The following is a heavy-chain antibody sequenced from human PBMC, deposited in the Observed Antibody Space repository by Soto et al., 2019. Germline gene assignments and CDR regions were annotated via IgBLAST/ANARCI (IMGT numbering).Heavy chain of an antibody. CDR1: GGSISSGTYY. J-gene: IGHJ5*02. CDR2: LYYTGRT. CDR3: ARRLARGVIGWFDP. Sequence: SETLSLTCTVSGGSISSGTYYWGWIRQPPGKGLEWIGSLYYTGRTYYSPSLKSRVTISVDTSKNHFSLNLTSVTAADTAVYYCARRLARGVIGWFDPWGQGTLVTV. V-gene: IGHV4-39*02. D-gene: IGHD3-10*01.